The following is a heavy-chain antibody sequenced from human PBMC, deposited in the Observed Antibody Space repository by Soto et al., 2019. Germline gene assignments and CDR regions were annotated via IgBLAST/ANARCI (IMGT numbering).Heavy chain of an antibody. J-gene: IGHJ6*02. D-gene: IGHD5-18*01. Sequence: GASVKVSCKASGYTFTGYYMHWARQAPGQGLEWMGWINPNSGGTNYAQKFQGWVTMTRDTSISTAYMELSRLRSDDTAVYYCAREHGYSYGPYYYGMDVWGQGTTVTVSS. CDR3: AREHGYSYGPYYYGMDV. CDR1: GYTFTGYY. V-gene: IGHV1-2*04. CDR2: INPNSGGT.